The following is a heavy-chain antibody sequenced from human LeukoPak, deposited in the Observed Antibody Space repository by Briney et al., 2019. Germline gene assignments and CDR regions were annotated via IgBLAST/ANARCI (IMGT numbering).Heavy chain of an antibody. CDR3: ATTAYSSRNY. V-gene: IGHV3-23*01. D-gene: IGHD6-13*01. J-gene: IGHJ4*02. Sequence: GGSLRLSCAASGFIFSSYNMNWVRQAPGKGLEWVSSISGGDSTYYRKSVKGRFTISRDNSKNTLYLQMNSLRAEDTAVYYCATTAYSSRNYWGQGTLVTVSS. CDR2: ISGGDST. CDR1: GFIFSSYN.